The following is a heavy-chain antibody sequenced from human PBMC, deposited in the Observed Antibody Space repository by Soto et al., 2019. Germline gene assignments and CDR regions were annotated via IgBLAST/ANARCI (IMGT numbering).Heavy chain of an antibody. CDR3: TNEVAATQPLYYFDY. V-gene: IGHV3-15*01. J-gene: IGHJ4*02. D-gene: IGHD2-15*01. CDR1: GFTFSNAW. CDR2: IKSKTDGGTT. Sequence: LRLSCAASGFTFSNAWMSWVRQAPGKGLEWVGRIKSKTDGGTTDYAAPVKGRFTISRDDSKNTLYLQMNSLKTEDTAVYYCTNEVAATQPLYYFDYWGQGTLVTVSS.